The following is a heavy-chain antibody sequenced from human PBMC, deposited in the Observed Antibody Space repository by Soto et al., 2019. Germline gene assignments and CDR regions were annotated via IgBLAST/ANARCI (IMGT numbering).Heavy chain of an antibody. J-gene: IGHJ4*02. Sequence: QMQLVQSGAEAKTPGSSVKVSCKASGGSLNNYAVSWVRQAPGQGLEWMGRIIPLFGKADYARKLRDRVTLTADKYTTTAYMELSSLRSEDTAMYFCARDGSYCTNGVCFYYLDYWGQGTLVTVSS. CDR3: ARDGSYCTNGVCFYYLDY. D-gene: IGHD2-8*01. CDR1: GGSLNNYA. V-gene: IGHV1-69*06. CDR2: IIPLFGKA.